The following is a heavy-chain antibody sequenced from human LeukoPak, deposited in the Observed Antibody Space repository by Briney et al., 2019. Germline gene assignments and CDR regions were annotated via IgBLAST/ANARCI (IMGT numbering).Heavy chain of an antibody. CDR1: GFTFSSYS. CDR3: ARRSGSYYAFDY. Sequence: GGSLRLSCATSGFTFSSYSMNWVRQAPGKGVEWVSFIRSSSSNIYYADSVKGRFTISRDNAKNSLYLQMNSLRAEDTAVYYCARRSGSYYAFDYWGQGTLVTVSS. J-gene: IGHJ4*02. D-gene: IGHD3-10*01. CDR2: IRSSSSNI. V-gene: IGHV3-21*01.